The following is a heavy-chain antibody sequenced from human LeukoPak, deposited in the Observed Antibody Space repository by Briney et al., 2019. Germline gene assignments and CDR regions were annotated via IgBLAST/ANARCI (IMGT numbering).Heavy chain of an antibody. CDR1: GGSFSGYY. V-gene: IGHV4-34*01. D-gene: IGHD3-10*01. CDR3: ARMVRGYYYYYYYMDV. J-gene: IGHJ6*03. CDR2: INHSGST. Sequence: SETLSLTCAVYGGSFSGYYWSWIRQPPGKGLEWIGEINHSGSTNYNPSLKSRVTISVDTSKNQFSLKLSSVTAADTAVYYCARMVRGYYYYYYYMDVWGKGTTVTISS.